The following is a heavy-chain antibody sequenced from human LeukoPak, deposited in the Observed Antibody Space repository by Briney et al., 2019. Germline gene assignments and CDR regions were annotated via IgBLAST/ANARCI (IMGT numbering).Heavy chain of an antibody. J-gene: IGHJ4*02. V-gene: IGHV1-18*01. CDR2: ISGYNSKT. D-gene: IGHD6-19*01. CDR1: GYTFSSYG. CDR3: ARSAVTGTSPFDF. Sequence: ASVKVSCKASGYTFSSYGISWVRQAPGQGLEWMGWISGYNSKTKYAQKFQRRVIVTTDTSTSTAYMELRSLRSDDTAVYYSARSAVTGTSPFDFWGEGTLVTASS.